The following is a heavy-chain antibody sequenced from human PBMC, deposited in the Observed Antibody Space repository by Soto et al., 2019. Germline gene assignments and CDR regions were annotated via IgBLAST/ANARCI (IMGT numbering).Heavy chain of an antibody. CDR3: ARDIGGYSYGIDY. Sequence: SETLSLTCTVSGGSVSSGSYYWSWIRQPPGKGLEWIGYIYYSGSTNYNPSLKNRVTISVDTSKNQFSLKLSSVTAADTAVYYCARDIGGYSYGIDYWGQGTLVTVSS. D-gene: IGHD5-18*01. V-gene: IGHV4-61*01. J-gene: IGHJ4*02. CDR1: GGSVSSGSYY. CDR2: IYYSGST.